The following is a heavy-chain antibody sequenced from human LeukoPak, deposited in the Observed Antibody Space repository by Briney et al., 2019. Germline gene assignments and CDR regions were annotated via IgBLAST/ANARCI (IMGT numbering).Heavy chain of an antibody. J-gene: IGHJ4*02. CDR2: IFSNDEK. D-gene: IGHD3-3*01. Sequence: ESGPTLVNPTETLTLTCTVSGFSLSNARMGVSWIRRRPGKSLEWLAHIFSNDEKSYSTSLKSRLTISKDTSKSQVVLTMTNMDPVDTATYYCARFVFWSGYDYWGQGNLVTVSS. CDR1: GFSLSNARMG. CDR3: ARFVFWSGYDY. V-gene: IGHV2-26*01.